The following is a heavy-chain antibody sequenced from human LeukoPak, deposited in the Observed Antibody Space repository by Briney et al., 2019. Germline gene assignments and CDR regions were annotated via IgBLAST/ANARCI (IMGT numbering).Heavy chain of an antibody. CDR2: ISRTSTYI. D-gene: IGHD1-14*01. V-gene: IGHV3-21*01. CDR1: GFTFSSHS. CDR3: AGDDHNYQYYMDV. J-gene: IGHJ6*03. Sequence: GGSLRLSCSASGFTFSSHSMGWVRQAPGKGLEWVSSISRTSTYIYYADSVKGRFTISRDNAKNSLYLQMNSLRVEDTAVYYCAGDDHNYQYYMDVWGKGTTVTVSS.